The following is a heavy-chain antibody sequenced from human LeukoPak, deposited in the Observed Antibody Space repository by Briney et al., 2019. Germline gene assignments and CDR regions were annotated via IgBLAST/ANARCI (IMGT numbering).Heavy chain of an antibody. CDR3: AREWLLRYFDY. CDR1: GYSISSGH. D-gene: IGHD3-22*01. J-gene: IGHJ4*02. V-gene: IGHV3-30*04. CDR2: ISYDGSNK. Sequence: LSLTCTVSGYSISSGHYWGWVRQAPGKGLEWVAVISYDGSNKYYADSVKGRFTISRDNSKNTLYLQMNSLRAEDTAVYYCAREWLLRYFDYWGQGTLVTVSS.